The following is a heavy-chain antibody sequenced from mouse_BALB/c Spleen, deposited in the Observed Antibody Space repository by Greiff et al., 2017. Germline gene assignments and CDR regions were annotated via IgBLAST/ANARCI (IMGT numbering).Heavy chain of an antibody. J-gene: IGHJ2*01. V-gene: IGHV5-9-3*01. CDR1: GFTFSSYA. CDR2: ISSGGSYT. D-gene: IGHD2-10*01. CDR3: ARQGLLQYYFDY. Sequence: EVHLVESGGGLVKPGGSLKLSCAASGFTFSSYAMSWVRQTPEKRLEWVATISSGGSYTYYPDSVKGRFTISRDNAKNTLYLQMSSLRSDDTAMYYCARQGLLQYYFDYWGQGTTLTVSS.